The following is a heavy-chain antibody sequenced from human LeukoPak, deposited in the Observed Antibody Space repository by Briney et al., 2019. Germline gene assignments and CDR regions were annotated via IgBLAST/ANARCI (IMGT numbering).Heavy chain of an antibody. CDR3: ARDRPPDLSSGSRFDY. J-gene: IGHJ4*02. V-gene: IGHV3-7*01. CDR1: GFTFSSYW. Sequence: SGGSLRLSCAASGFTFSSYWMTWVRQAPGKGLEWVANIKQDGSEKYYVDSVKGRFTISRDNAKNSLYLQMNSLRAEDTAVYYCARDRPPDLSSGSRFDYWGQGTLVTVSS. CDR2: IKQDGSEK. D-gene: IGHD6-25*01.